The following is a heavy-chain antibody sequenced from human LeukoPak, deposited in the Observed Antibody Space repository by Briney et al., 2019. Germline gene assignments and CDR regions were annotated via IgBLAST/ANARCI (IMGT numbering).Heavy chain of an antibody. CDR1: GFTFDDYT. Sequence: PGGSLRLSCAASGFTFDDYTMHWVRQAPGKGLEWVSLISWDGGSTYYADSVKGRFIISRDNSKNSLYLQMNSLRTEDTALYYCAKDFGSSSGLGPDYWGQGTLVTVSS. D-gene: IGHD6-6*01. J-gene: IGHJ4*02. CDR2: ISWDGGST. V-gene: IGHV3-43*01. CDR3: AKDFGSSSGLGPDY.